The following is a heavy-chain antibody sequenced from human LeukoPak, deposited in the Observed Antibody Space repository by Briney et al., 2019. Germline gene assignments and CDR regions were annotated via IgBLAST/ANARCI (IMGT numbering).Heavy chain of an antibody. D-gene: IGHD3-22*01. CDR1: GFTFSSYA. V-gene: IGHV3-23*01. J-gene: IGHJ3*02. CDR3: AKEMTYYYDSSGPNGDAFDI. Sequence: GGSLRLSCAASGFTFSSYAMSWDRQAPGQGLEWVSAISGSGASTYYADSVKGRFTISRDNSKNTLYLQMNSLRAEDTAVYYCAKEMTYYYDSSGPNGDAFDIWGQGTMVTVSS. CDR2: ISGSGAST.